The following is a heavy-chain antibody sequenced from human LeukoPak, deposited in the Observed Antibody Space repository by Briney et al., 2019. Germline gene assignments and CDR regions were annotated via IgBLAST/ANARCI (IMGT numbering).Heavy chain of an antibody. D-gene: IGHD2-15*01. CDR1: GGSISSYY. CDR3: ARDSGYCSGGSCYDANDY. CDR2: IYYSGYT. J-gene: IGHJ4*02. V-gene: IGHV4-59*12. Sequence: PSETLSLTCTVSGGSISSYYWSWIRQPPGKGLEWIGCIYYSGYTNYKSSLKSRVTISVDTSKNQFSLKLSSVTAADTAVYYCARDSGYCSGGSCYDANDYWGQGTLVTVSS.